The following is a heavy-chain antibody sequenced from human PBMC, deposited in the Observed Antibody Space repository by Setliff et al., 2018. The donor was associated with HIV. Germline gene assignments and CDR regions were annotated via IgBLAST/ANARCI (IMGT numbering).Heavy chain of an antibody. CDR1: GYTFTSHA. CDR3: ARDRVRITIFGANDASDI. CDR2: INTGNGNT. J-gene: IGHJ3*02. Sequence: ASVKVSCKASGYTFTSHAIHWVRQAPGQRLEWMGWINTGNGNTKYSQKFQDRVSITRDTSASTGYMEVISLRPEDTAVYYCARDRVRITIFGANDASDIWGQGTMVT. V-gene: IGHV1-3*04. D-gene: IGHD3-3*01.